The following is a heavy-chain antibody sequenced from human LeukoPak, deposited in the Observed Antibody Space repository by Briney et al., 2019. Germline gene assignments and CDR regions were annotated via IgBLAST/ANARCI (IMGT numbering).Heavy chain of an antibody. J-gene: IGHJ4*02. V-gene: IGHV3-30*02. D-gene: IGHD2-15*01. CDR1: GFTFSSYG. Sequence: GGSLRLSCAASGFTFSSYGMHWVRQAPGKGLEWVAFIRYDGSNKYYADSVKGRFTISRDNSKNTLYLQMNSLRAEDTAVYYCAKDGMVGCSGGSCYPSFLDYWGQGTLVTVSS. CDR3: AKDGMVGCSGGSCYPSFLDY. CDR2: IRYDGSNK.